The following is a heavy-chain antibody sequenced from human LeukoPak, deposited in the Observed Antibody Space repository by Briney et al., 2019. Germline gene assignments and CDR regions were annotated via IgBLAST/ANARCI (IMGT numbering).Heavy chain of an antibody. CDR1: VYFISSGYY. CDR2: IYHSGST. J-gene: IGHJ4*02. CDR3: ARQGTTVEEKLFDN. V-gene: IGHV4-38-2*01. D-gene: IGHD4-23*01. Sequence: PSETLSLTCAVSVYFISSGYYWGWIRQPPGKGLERIGSIYHSGSTYYNPSLKSRVTISVDTSKNQFSLKLSSVTAADTAVYYSARQGTTVEEKLFDNWGSRTLVTVSS.